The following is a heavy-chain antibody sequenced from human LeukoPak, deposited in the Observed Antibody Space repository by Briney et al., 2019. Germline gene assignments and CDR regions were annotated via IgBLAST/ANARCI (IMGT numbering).Heavy chain of an antibody. J-gene: IGHJ4*02. CDR3: ATWSLVGAWDRGLDY. CDR1: GYTLTELS. V-gene: IGHV1-24*01. CDR2: FDPEDGET. D-gene: IGHD1-26*01. Sequence: ASVKVSCKVSGYTLTELSMHWVRQAPGKGLEWMGGFDPEDGETIYAQKFQGRVTMTEDTSTDTAYMGLSSLRSEDTAVYYCATWSLVGAWDRGLDYWGQGTLVTVSS.